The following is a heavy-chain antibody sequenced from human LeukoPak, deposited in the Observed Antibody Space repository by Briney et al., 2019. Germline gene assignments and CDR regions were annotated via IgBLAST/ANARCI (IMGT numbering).Heavy chain of an antibody. CDR2: IKEDGSET. CDR3: ARETPRRGETRDGYR. CDR1: GFTFSSYR. V-gene: IGHV3-7*01. J-gene: IGHJ4*02. D-gene: IGHD5-24*01. Sequence: GGSLRLSCAASGFTFSSYRMNWVRQVPGKGLECLANIKEDGSETYYADSVKGRFTISRDNPKNLLFLQINSLRVEDTAVYYCARETPRRGETRDGYRWGQGTLVTVSS.